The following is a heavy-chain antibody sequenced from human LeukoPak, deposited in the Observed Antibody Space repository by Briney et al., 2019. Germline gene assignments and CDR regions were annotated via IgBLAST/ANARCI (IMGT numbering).Heavy chain of an antibody. CDR2: IYPGDSNT. CDR1: GYSFTSYW. Sequence: GESLKISCKGSGYSFTSYWIGWVRQMPGKGLEWMGIIYPGDSNTRCSPSFQGQVTVSADKSISTAYLQWSSLKASDTAMYYCARVGYCSGGSCYGMDVWGKGTTVTVSS. J-gene: IGHJ6*04. CDR3: ARVGYCSGGSCYGMDV. V-gene: IGHV5-51*01. D-gene: IGHD2-15*01.